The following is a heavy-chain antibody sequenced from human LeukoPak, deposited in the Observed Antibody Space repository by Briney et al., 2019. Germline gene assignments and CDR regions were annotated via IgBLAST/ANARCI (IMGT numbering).Heavy chain of an antibody. CDR3: ARDESSGLRRYFDL. J-gene: IGHJ4*02. CDR2: IDPHTGAT. V-gene: IGHV1-2*02. CDR1: GYSFIGYY. D-gene: IGHD3-22*01. Sequence: ASVKVSCKASGYSFIGYYMHWVRLAPGQGLEWMGWIDPHTGATHYAQKFQGRVTMSRDTSSSTDYMEVSRLRPDDTALYYCARDESSGLRRYFDLWGQGTLVTVSS.